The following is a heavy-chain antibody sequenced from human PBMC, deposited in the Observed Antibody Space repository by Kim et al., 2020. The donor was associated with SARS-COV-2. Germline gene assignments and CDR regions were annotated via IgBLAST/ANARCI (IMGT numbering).Heavy chain of an antibody. CDR1: GFTFSSYG. CDR2: IWYDGSNK. CDR3: ARVRGSGIDAFDI. J-gene: IGHJ3*02. D-gene: IGHD3-10*01. V-gene: IGHV3-33*01. Sequence: GGSLRLSCAASGFTFSSYGMHWVRQAPGKGLEWVAVIWYDGSNKYYADSVKGRFTISRDNSKNTLYLQMNSLRAEDTAVYYCARVRGSGIDAFDIWGQGTMVTVSS.